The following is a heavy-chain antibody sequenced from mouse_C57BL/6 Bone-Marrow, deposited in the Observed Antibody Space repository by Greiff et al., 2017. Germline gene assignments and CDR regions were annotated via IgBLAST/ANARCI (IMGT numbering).Heavy chain of an antibody. J-gene: IGHJ2*01. Sequence: VQLQQSGAELVRPGASVKLSCTASGFNIKDDYMHWVKRRPEQGLEWIGWIDPENGDTEYASKFQGKATITADTSSNPAYLQLSSLTSEDTAVYYCTTSGLYCDYWGQGTTLTVTS. V-gene: IGHV14-4*01. CDR3: TTSGLYCDY. D-gene: IGHD3-1*01. CDR2: IDPENGDT. CDR1: GFNIKDDY.